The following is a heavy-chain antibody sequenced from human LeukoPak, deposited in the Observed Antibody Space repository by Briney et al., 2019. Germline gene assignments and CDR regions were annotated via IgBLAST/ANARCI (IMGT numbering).Heavy chain of an antibody. V-gene: IGHV4-39*01. Sequence: SETLSLTCNVSGGSISSNTYFWGWIRRPPGKGLEWIGSIRYSGSTYYNPSLKSRVTISVDTSKNQFSLNLSSLTAADTAVYYCATSDTVSTYNWFHPWGQGTLVTVS. CDR2: IRYSGST. J-gene: IGHJ5*02. D-gene: IGHD5/OR15-5a*01. CDR3: ATSDTVSTYNWFHP. CDR1: GGSISSNTYF.